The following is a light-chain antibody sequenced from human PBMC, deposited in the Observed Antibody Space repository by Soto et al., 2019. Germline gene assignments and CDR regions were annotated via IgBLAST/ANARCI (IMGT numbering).Light chain of an antibody. CDR3: QQYSSLPET. V-gene: IGKV3-20*01. J-gene: IGKJ1*01. CDR2: SAS. CDR1: QSVSSSH. Sequence: EIVLTQSPGTLSLSPWERATLSCRASQSVSSSHLAWYQQKPGQAPRLLIYSASSRATGIPDRFSGSGSGTDFTLTISRLEPEDFALYYCQQYSSLPETFGQGTKVDIK.